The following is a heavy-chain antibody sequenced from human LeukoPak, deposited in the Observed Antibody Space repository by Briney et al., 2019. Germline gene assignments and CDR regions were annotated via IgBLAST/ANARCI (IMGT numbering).Heavy chain of an antibody. CDR1: GGSISSTSYF. V-gene: IGHV4-39*07. Sequence: SETLSLTCTVSGGSISSTSYFWAWIRQPPGKGLEWIGSILYSGSTYYNPSLKSRGTISIDTSKNQFSLKLRSVTAADTAVYYCARGRRHYDILTGYPVYNWFDPWGQGTLVTVSS. CDR3: ARGRRHYDILTGYPVYNWFDP. D-gene: IGHD3-9*01. J-gene: IGHJ5*02. CDR2: ILYSGST.